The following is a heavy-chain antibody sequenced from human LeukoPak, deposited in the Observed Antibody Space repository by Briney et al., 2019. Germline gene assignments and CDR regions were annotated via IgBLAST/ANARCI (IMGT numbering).Heavy chain of an antibody. CDR1: VGSISSGSYY. CDR3: ASLGGFGDFDY. Sequence: SETLSLTCTVSVGSISSGSYYWSWIRQPAGKGLEWIGRIYTSGSTNYNPSLKSRVTISVDTSKNQFSLKLSSVTAADTAVYYCASLGGFGDFDYWGQGTLVTVSS. D-gene: IGHD3-10*01. J-gene: IGHJ4*02. CDR2: IYTSGST. V-gene: IGHV4-61*02.